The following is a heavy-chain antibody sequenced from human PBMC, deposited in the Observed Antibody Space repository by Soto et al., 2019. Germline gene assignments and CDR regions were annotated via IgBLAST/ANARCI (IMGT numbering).Heavy chain of an antibody. CDR2: IYYSGST. CDR3: ARSRGPPGSSGYYFDY. Sequence: SETLSLTCTVSGGSISSGGYYWSWIRQHPGKGLEWIGYIYYSGSTYYNPSLKSRVTISVDTSKNQFSLKLSSVTAADTAVYYCARSRGPPGSSGYYFDYWGQGTLVTLSS. J-gene: IGHJ4*02. CDR1: GGSISSGGYY. D-gene: IGHD3-22*01. V-gene: IGHV4-31*03.